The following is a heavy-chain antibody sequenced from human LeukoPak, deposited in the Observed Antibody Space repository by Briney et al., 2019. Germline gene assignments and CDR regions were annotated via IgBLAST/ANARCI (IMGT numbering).Heavy chain of an antibody. CDR3: ARGGSGDYGGNWFDP. Sequence: SETLSLTCTVSGGSISSYYWSWIRQPPGKGLEWIGYIYYSGSTNYKPSLKSRVTISVDTSKNQFSLKLSSVTAADTAVYYCARGGSGDYGGNWFDPWGQGTLVTVSS. CDR1: GGSISSYY. J-gene: IGHJ5*02. CDR2: IYYSGST. V-gene: IGHV4-59*01. D-gene: IGHD4-23*01.